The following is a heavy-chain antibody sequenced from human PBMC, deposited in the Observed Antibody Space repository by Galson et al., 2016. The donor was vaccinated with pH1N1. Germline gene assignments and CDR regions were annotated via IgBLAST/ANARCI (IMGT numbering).Heavy chain of an antibody. CDR3: AREPYYPYYLDY. J-gene: IGHJ4*02. V-gene: IGHV3-74*03. CDR1: GFTFSNYW. Sequence: SLRLSCAAPGFTFSNYWINWVRQVPGKGLVWVSRINTDGTRTTYADSVKGRFVISRDNAKNTLYLQMNSLRAEDTAVYFCAREPYYPYYLDYWGQGTLVTVSS. D-gene: IGHD1-26*01. CDR2: INTDGTRT.